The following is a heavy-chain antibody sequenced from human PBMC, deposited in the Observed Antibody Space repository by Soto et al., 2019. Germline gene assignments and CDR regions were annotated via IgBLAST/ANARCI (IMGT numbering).Heavy chain of an antibody. D-gene: IGHD1-26*01. Sequence: QVQLVESGGGVVQPGRSLRLSCAASGFTFSGYGMHWVRQAPGKGLEWVAITRHDGSNTYYADSVRGRFTISRDNSKNPLYLQMDSLRAEDTAVYYCARDGVGATTFFGYFDYWGQGTLVTVSS. CDR1: GFTFSGYG. J-gene: IGHJ4*02. CDR3: ARDGVGATTFFGYFDY. CDR2: TRHDGSNT. V-gene: IGHV3-33*01.